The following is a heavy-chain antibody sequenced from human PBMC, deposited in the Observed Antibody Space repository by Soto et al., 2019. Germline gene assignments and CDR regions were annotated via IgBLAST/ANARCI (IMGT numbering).Heavy chain of an antibody. CDR3: ARDTGDWGLT. V-gene: IGHV4-31*03. CDR2: IYYSGST. CDR1: GGSISSGGYY. J-gene: IGHJ4*02. Sequence: QVQLQESGPGLVKPSQTLSLTCTVSGGSISSGGYYWSWIRQHPGQGLEWVGYIYYSGSTYYNPSLKIRVTISVDTSKNQFSLKLSSVTAEDTAVYYCARDTGDWGLTWGQGTMVTVSS. D-gene: IGHD7-27*01.